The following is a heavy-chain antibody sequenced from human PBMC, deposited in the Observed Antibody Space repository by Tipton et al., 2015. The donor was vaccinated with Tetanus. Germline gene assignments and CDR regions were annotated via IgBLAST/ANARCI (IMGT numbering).Heavy chain of an antibody. J-gene: IGHJ2*01. CDR1: GYNFNLYW. Sequence: QLVQSGAEVKKPGESLKISCQGSGYNFNLYWIAWVRQMPGKGLEWMGIIYPGDSDTTYSPSFQGQVTISADRSISTAYLQWSRLKASDTAVFFCARRLGPYTGDQIWHFDLWGRGALVTVSS. CDR3: ARRLGPYTGDQIWHFDL. CDR2: IYPGDSDT. V-gene: IGHV5-51*01. D-gene: IGHD7-27*01.